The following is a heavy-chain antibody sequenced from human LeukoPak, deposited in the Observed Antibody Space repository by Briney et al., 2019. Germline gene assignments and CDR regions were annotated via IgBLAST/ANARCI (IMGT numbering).Heavy chain of an antibody. V-gene: IGHV1-2*06. CDR1: GYTFTGYY. Sequence: ASVKVSCKASGYTFTGYYMHWVRQAPGQGLEWMGRINPNSGGTNYAQKFQGRVTMTRDTSISTAYMELSRLRSDDTAVYYCAREQGNRITGTSGSDMDVWGQGTTVTVSS. CDR2: INPNSGGT. J-gene: IGHJ6*02. D-gene: IGHD1-7*01. CDR3: AREQGNRITGTSGSDMDV.